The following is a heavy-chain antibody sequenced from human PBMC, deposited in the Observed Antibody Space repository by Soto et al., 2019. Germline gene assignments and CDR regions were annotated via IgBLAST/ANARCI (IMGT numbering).Heavy chain of an antibody. CDR1: GFSFSADGVG. J-gene: IGHJ3*01. Sequence: QITLKESGPTLVKPTQTLTLTCIFSGFSFSADGVGVGWIRQPPGKALEWLALIYWDDATRYRPSLKSRLTITKASSKNQVVLTMTNIDPVDTATYYCAHAFGGTSWPNDAFDVWGQGTVVTVSS. CDR3: AHAFGGTSWPNDAFDV. V-gene: IGHV2-5*02. D-gene: IGHD3-16*01. CDR2: IYWDDAT.